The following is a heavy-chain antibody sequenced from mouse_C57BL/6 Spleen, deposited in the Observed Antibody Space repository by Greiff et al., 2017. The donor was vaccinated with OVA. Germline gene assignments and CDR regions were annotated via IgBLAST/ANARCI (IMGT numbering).Heavy chain of an antibody. CDR3: ARKGDRDYYAMDY. D-gene: IGHD3-1*01. CDR2: IWSGGST. Sequence: VKVVESGPGLVQPSQSLSITCTVSGFSLTSYGVHWVRQSPGKGLEWLGVIWSGGSTDYNAAFISRLSISKDNSKSQVFFKMNSLQADDTAIYYCARKGDRDYYAMDYWGQGTSVTVSS. V-gene: IGHV2-2*01. CDR1: GFSLTSYG. J-gene: IGHJ4*01.